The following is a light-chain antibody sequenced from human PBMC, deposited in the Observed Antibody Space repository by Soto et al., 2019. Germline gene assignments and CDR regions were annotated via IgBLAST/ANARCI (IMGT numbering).Light chain of an antibody. CDR1: QNIRSR. Sequence: EIQVTHAPSPVSASFGDQVTVTCRASQNIRSRLACYQQKPGKAPNLLISDATSCESRVPSRFSGSGSGTEFTLTISSLQPDDVATYYCQQYNSYSPFTFGDGTKVDI. CDR2: DAT. V-gene: IGKV1-5*01. J-gene: IGKJ3*01. CDR3: QQYNSYSPFT.